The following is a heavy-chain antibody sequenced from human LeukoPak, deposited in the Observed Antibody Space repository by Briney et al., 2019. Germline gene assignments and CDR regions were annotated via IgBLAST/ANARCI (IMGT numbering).Heavy chain of an antibody. Sequence: GASVKVSCKASGGTFSGYAISWARQAPGQGLEWMGGIIPIFGTANYAQKFQGRVTITTDESTSTAYMELSSLRSEDTAVYYCAREVGANDAFDIWGQGTMVTVSS. CDR2: IIPIFGTA. CDR1: GGTFSGYA. V-gene: IGHV1-69*05. J-gene: IGHJ3*02. CDR3: AREVGANDAFDI. D-gene: IGHD1-26*01.